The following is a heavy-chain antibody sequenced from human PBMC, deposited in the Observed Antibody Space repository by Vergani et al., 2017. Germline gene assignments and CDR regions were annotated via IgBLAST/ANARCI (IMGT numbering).Heavy chain of an antibody. CDR1: GFTFSSYA. CDR2: ISYDGSKK. CDR3: ARDWAYYGSGSPLDY. J-gene: IGHJ4*02. V-gene: IGHV3-30-3*01. Sequence: QVQLVESGGGVVQPGRSLRLSCAASGFTFSSYAMHWVRQAPGKGLEGVAVISYDGSKKYYADSVKGRFTITRDNSKNTWYLQMNCLRAEDTAVYYCARDWAYYGSGSPLDYWGQGTLVTVAS. D-gene: IGHD3-10*01.